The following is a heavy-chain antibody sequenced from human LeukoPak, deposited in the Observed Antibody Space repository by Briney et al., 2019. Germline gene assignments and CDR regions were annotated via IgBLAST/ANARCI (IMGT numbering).Heavy chain of an antibody. D-gene: IGHD3-22*01. Sequence: ASVKVSCKASGGTFSSYAISWVRQAPGQGLEWMGWTNTNTGNPTYAQGFTGRFVFSLDTSVSTAYLQISSLKAEDTAVYYCARGVYYDSSGPISSFQHWGQGTLVTVSS. CDR3: ARGVYYDSSGPISSFQH. CDR1: GGTFSSYA. V-gene: IGHV7-4-1*02. CDR2: TNTNTGNP. J-gene: IGHJ1*01.